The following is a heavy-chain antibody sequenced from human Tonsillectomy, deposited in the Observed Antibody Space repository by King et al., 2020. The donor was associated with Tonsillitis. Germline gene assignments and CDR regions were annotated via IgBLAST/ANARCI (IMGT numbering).Heavy chain of an antibody. J-gene: IGHJ4*02. CDR1: GFTFSNAW. V-gene: IGHV3-15*07. CDR2: IKSKTDGGTT. CDR3: TTDSPPAGYCSSTSCYAGGDY. Sequence: EVQLVESGGGLVKPGGSLRLSCAASGFTFSNAWMNWVRQAPGKGLEWVGRIKSKTDGGTTDYAAPVKGRFTISRDDSKNTRYLQMNSLKTADTAVYYFTTDSPPAGYCSSTSCYAGGDYWGQGTLVTVSS. D-gene: IGHD2-2*01.